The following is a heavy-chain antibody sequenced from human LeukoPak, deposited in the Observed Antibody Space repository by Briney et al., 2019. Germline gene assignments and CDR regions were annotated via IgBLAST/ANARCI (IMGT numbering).Heavy chain of an antibody. V-gene: IGHV3-30-3*01. CDR2: ISYHGSSK. CDR1: GFTFSSYW. J-gene: IGHJ6*03. Sequence: GGSLRLSCAASGFTFSSYWMSWVRQAPGKGLEWVAVISYHGSSKYYSDAVKGRFTISRDNSKKTLFLQMDSLRAEDTAVYYCARDGSASYYYYYMDVWGKGTTVTVSS. CDR3: ARDGSASYYYYYMDV. D-gene: IGHD1-26*01.